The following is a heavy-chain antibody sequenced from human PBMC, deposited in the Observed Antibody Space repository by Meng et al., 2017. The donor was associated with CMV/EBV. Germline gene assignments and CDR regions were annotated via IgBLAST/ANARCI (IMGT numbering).Heavy chain of an antibody. CDR3: AKMTYYYDSSGYNYHYSY. CDR2: ISGSGGST. CDR1: FSSYA. J-gene: IGHJ4*02. Sequence: FSSYAMSWVRQAPGKGLEWVSAISGSGGSTYYADSVKGRFTISRDNSKNTLYLQMNSLRAEDTAVYYCAKMTYYYDSSGYNYHYSYWGQGTLVTVSS. V-gene: IGHV3-23*01. D-gene: IGHD3-22*01.